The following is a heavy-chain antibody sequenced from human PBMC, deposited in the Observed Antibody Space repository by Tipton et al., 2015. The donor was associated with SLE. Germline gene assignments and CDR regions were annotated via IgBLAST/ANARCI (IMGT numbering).Heavy chain of an antibody. CDR3: ARDPGLLYFQH. CDR1: GGSVSSGSYY. J-gene: IGHJ1*01. CDR2: IYYSGST. D-gene: IGHD7-27*01. Sequence: TLSLTCTVSGGSVSSGSYYWSWIRQPPGKGLEWIGYIYYSGSTNYNPSPKSRVTISVDTSKNQFSLKLSSVTAADTAVYYCARDPGLLYFQHWGQGTLVTVSS. V-gene: IGHV4-61*01.